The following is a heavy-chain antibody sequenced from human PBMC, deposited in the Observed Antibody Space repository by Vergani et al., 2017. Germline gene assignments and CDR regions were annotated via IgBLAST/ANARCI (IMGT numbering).Heavy chain of an antibody. J-gene: IGHJ5*02. CDR1: GFTFSSYW. D-gene: IGHD2-2*01. CDR2: IDSDGSXT. Sequence: EVQLVESGGGLVQPGGSLRLSCAASGFTFSSYWMHWVRQAPGKGLVWVSRIDSDGSXTNYADSVKGRFTISRDNAKNTLLLQMNSLRAEDTAVYYCARGGDLGYCSSNSCLGGWFDPWGQGTLVTVSS. CDR3: ARGGDLGYCSSNSCLGGWFDP. V-gene: IGHV3-74*01.